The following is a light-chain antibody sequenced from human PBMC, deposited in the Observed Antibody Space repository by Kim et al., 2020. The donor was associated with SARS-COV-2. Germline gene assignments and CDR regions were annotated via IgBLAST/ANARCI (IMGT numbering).Light chain of an antibody. J-gene: IGLJ2*01. CDR3: QSYDSSLSATV. CDR2: GNS. Sequence: QSVLTQPPSVSGAPGQRVTISCTGSTSDIGGGYGVHWYQQLPGTAPKLLIFGNSNRPSGVPDRFDVSKSGTSAALAITGIQAEDEADYYCQSYDSSLSATVFGGGTQLTVL. CDR1: TSDIGGGYG. V-gene: IGLV1-40*01.